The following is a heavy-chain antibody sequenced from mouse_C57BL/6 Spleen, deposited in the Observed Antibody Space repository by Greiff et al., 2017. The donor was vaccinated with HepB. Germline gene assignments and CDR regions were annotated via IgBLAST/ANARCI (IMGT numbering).Heavy chain of an antibody. CDR3: ARGGTVVATDYAMDY. Sequence: QVQLKQSGPELVKPGASVKISCKASGYAFSSSWMNWVKPRPGKGLEWIGRIYPGDGDTNYNGKFKGKATLTADNSSSTAYMQLSSLTSEDSAVYSCARGGTVVATDYAMDYWGQGTSVTVSS. D-gene: IGHD1-1*01. V-gene: IGHV1-82*01. J-gene: IGHJ4*01. CDR1: GYAFSSSW. CDR2: IYPGDGDT.